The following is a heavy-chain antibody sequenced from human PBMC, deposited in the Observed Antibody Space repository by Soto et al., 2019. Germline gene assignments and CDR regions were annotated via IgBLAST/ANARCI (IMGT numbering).Heavy chain of an antibody. Sequence: LRLSCAASGFTFGNYAMTWVRQAPGKGLEWVANIKQDGSEKYYVDSVKGRFTISRDNAKNSLYLQMNSLRAEDTAVYYCARGASSGYYVWGQGTLVTVSS. D-gene: IGHD3-22*01. V-gene: IGHV3-7*01. J-gene: IGHJ4*02. CDR1: GFTFGNYA. CDR2: IKQDGSEK. CDR3: ARGASSGYYV.